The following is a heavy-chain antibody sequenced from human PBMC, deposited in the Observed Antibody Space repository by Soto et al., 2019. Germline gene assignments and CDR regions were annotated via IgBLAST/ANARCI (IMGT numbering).Heavy chain of an antibody. J-gene: IGHJ3*02. CDR1: GFTFNDYA. V-gene: IGHV3-9*01. Sequence: PGGSLRLSCVASGFTFNDYAMHWVRQVPGKGLEWVSSISWNSGSRGYVDSVKGRFTISRDNAENSLYLQMNSLRPEDTALYYCARHGITGSYYDAFDIWGQGTMVTVSS. CDR3: ARHGITGSYYDAFDI. D-gene: IGHD1-26*01. CDR2: ISWNSGSR.